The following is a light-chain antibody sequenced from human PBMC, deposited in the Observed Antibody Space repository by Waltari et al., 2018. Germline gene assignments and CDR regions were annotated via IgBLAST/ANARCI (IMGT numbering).Light chain of an antibody. J-gene: IGKJ3*01. V-gene: IGKV1-39*01. CDR2: GAS. CDR3: QESYSTPFT. CDR1: QSISSY. Sequence: DIQMTQSPSSLSASVGDRVTITCRASQSISSYLNWYQQKPGKAPKLLIYGASSLLSGVPSRFSGSGSGTDFPLTISSLQPEDFATYYCQESYSTPFTFGPGTKVDIK.